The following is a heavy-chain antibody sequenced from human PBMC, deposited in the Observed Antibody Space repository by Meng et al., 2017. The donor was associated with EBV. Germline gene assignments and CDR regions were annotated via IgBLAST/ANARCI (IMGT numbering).Heavy chain of an antibody. Sequence: QVLLQECGPGRGYPSEPLSVNCTVSGASARGGTFHWSWIRQPPVKELQWIGYIYDGGTTIYIPSLKSRVTIFLDTSRNQFSLGLRSVTTSDSVVYNCAKRSSSTPGVVDSWGQGTLVTVSS. V-gene: IGHV4-61*01. D-gene: IGHD3-10*01. J-gene: IGHJ4*02. CDR2: IYDGGTT. CDR3: AKRSSSTPGVVDS. CDR1: GASARGGTFH.